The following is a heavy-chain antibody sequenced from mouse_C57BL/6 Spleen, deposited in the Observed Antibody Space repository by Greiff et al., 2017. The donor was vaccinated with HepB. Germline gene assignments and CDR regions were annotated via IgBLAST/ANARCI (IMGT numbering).Heavy chain of an antibody. CDR1: GFTFSDYG. Sequence: EVMLVESGGGLVKPGGSLKLSCAASGFTFSDYGMHWVRQAPEKGLEWVAYISSGSSTIYYADTVKGRFTISRDNAKSTLFLQMTILRSEYTAMYYCARDGYPYYAMDYWGQGTSVTVSS. CDR2: ISSGSSTI. J-gene: IGHJ4*01. D-gene: IGHD2-3*01. CDR3: ARDGYPYYAMDY. V-gene: IGHV5-17*01.